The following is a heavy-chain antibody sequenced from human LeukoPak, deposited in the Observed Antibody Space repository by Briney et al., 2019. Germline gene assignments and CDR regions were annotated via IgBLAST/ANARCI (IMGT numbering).Heavy chain of an antibody. CDR2: IYNSGST. D-gene: IGHD3-10*01. J-gene: IGHJ4*02. Sequence: SETLSLTCTVSGGSITSYYWSWIRQPPGKGLEWIAYIYNSGSTKYNPSLKSRVTMSVDTSKNQFSLKVHSATAADTAVYYCARALGPYGSGSSYYFDYWGQGTLLTVSS. CDR3: ARALGPYGSGSSYYFDY. CDR1: GGSITSYY. V-gene: IGHV4-59*01.